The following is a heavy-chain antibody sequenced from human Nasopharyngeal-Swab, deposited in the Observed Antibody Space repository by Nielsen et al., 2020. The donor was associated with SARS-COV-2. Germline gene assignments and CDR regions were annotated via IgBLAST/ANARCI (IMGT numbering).Heavy chain of an antibody. CDR2: SYYTGDT. Sequence: SETLSLTCTVSGGSINSLYLNWIRQPPGKGLEWIGYSYYTGDTNYNPYLTSRVTISVDTSKNQFSLKLKSVTAADTAVYYCAIMKVGSTLVGMDVWGQGSTVTVSS. CDR1: GGSINSLY. CDR3: AIMKVGSTLVGMDV. V-gene: IGHV4-59*01. J-gene: IGHJ6*02. D-gene: IGHD5/OR15-5a*01.